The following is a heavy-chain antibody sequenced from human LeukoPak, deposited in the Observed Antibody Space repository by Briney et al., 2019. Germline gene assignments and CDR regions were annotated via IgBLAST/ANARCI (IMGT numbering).Heavy chain of an antibody. CDR2: ISSSRSYI. D-gene: IGHD6-13*01. CDR3: ARPYRSRWYELCY. V-gene: IGHV3-21*01. J-gene: IGHJ4*02. Sequence: GGCLTPSWPAAGLTFSNYAIGWVRQAAEKGREWVSSISSSRSYIYYADPAKGRFTISRDNAQNSLYLQMNSLRAEDTAVYYCARPYRSRWYELCYWGQGPLVPVSS. CDR1: GLTFSNYA.